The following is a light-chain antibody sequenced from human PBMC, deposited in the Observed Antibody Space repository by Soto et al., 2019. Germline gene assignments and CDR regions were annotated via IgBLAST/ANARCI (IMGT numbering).Light chain of an antibody. CDR1: QSISTH. CDR3: QQYNRWPPYT. J-gene: IGKJ2*01. V-gene: IGKV3-15*01. CDR2: SAS. Sequence: EIGMTPSPATLSVSPGERATLSCRASQSISTHLAWYQQRPGQAPSLLMYSASTRATGIPARFSGSGSGTEFTLTISRLQSEDFAVYYCQQYNRWPPYTFGQGTKREI.